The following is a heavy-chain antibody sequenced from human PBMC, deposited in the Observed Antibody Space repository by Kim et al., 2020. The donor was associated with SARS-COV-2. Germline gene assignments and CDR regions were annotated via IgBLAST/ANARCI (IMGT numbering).Heavy chain of an antibody. CDR3: ARDGKTSTGGVLLWFGEYSDFDY. Sequence: ASVKVSCKASGYTFTSYGISWVRQAPGQGLEWMGWISAYNGNTNYAQKLQGRVTMTTDTSTSTAYMELRSLRSDDTAVYYCARDGKTSTGGVLLWFGEYSDFDYWGQGTLVTVSS. J-gene: IGHJ4*02. CDR1: GYTFTSYG. D-gene: IGHD3-10*01. V-gene: IGHV1-18*01. CDR2: ISAYNGNT.